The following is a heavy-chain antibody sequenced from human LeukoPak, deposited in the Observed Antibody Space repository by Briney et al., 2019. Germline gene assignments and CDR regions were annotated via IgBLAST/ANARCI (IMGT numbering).Heavy chain of an antibody. CDR1: GYSITGYY. Sequence: GASVMVSCKAAGYSITGYYMDRVRQAPGQGLEWMGRINPNSGGTNYAQKFQGRVTMTRDTSISTAYMELSRLRSDDTAVYYCVYFPGGWGQGTLVTVSS. V-gene: IGHV1-2*06. CDR3: VYFPGG. CDR2: INPNSGGT. D-gene: IGHD2/OR15-2a*01. J-gene: IGHJ4*02.